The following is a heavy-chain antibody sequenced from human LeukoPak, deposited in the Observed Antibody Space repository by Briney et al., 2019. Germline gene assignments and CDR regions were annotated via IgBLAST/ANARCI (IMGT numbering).Heavy chain of an antibody. CDR2: INHSGST. CDR3: ASFKQIIVVVPAANRVGWFDP. J-gene: IGHJ5*02. D-gene: IGHD2-2*01. V-gene: IGHV4-34*01. CDR1: GGSFSDYY. Sequence: SETLSLTCAVYGGSFSDYYWSWIRQPPGKGLEWIGEINHSGSTNYNPSLKSRVSISVATSKNQFSLKLSSVTAADTAVYYCASFKQIIVVVPAANRVGWFDPWGEGTLVTVSS.